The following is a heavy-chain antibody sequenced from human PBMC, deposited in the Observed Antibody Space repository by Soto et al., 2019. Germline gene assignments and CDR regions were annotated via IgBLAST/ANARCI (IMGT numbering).Heavy chain of an antibody. CDR3: ARGNVANYFEP. Sequence: PGASLKISCQSSGYTFANYWIVWVRPMPGKGMEWMGIIYPIGSTVKYSPSVQGQVTMSVDKSISTAYPQWSSLKASDAAVYYCARGNVANYFEPWGQGTLVTVSS. D-gene: IGHD1-7*01. J-gene: IGHJ5*02. CDR2: IYPIGSTV. CDR1: GYTFANYW. V-gene: IGHV5-51*01.